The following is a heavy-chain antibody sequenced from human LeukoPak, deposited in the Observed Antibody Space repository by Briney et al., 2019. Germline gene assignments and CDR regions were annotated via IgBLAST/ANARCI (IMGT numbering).Heavy chain of an antibody. D-gene: IGHD6-6*01. CDR3: ASRRPNSSSSHHFDY. J-gene: IGHJ4*02. CDR1: GGSISSGSYY. CDR2: IYTSGST. Sequence: SVTLSLTCTVSGGSISSGSYYWSWIRQPAGKGLEWIGRIYTSGSTNYNPSLKSRVTISVDTSKNQFSLKLSSVTAADTAVYYCASRRPNSSSSHHFDYWGQGTLVTVSS. V-gene: IGHV4-61*02.